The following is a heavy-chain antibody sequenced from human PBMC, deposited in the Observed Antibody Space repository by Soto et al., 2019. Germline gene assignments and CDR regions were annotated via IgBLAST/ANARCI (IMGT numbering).Heavy chain of an antibody. Sequence: GGSLRLSCAASGFTFSNAWMSWVRQAPGKGLECVGRIKSKTDGGTTDYAAPVKGRFTISRDDSKNTLYLQMNSLKTEDTAVYYCTTEYSSGWYDSWGQGTLVTVPQ. CDR3: TTEYSSGWYDS. CDR2: IKSKTDGGTT. V-gene: IGHV3-15*01. J-gene: IGHJ4*02. CDR1: GFTFSNAW. D-gene: IGHD6-19*01.